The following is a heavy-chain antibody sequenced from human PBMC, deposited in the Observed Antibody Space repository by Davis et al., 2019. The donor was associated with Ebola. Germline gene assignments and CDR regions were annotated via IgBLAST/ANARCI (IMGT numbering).Heavy chain of an antibody. D-gene: IGHD4-17*01. CDR1: GYTFTSYD. Sequence: AASVKVSCKASGYTFTSYDINWVRQATGQGLEWMGWMNPNSGNTGYAQKFQGRVTITADESTRTAYMELNGLRSEDTAVYYCARDKATTGYYYYYYGMDVWGKGTTVTVSS. J-gene: IGHJ6*04. V-gene: IGHV1-8*01. CDR3: ARDKATTGYYYYYYGMDV. CDR2: MNPNSGNT.